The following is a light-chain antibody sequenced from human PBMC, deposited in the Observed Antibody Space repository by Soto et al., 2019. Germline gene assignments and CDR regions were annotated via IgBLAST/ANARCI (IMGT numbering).Light chain of an antibody. CDR3: QQYYSFPRT. CDR1: QTISSW. J-gene: IGKJ1*01. CDR2: KAS. V-gene: IGKV1-5*03. Sequence: QMTQSASTVSGSVGDRVTISCRASQTISSWLAWYQQKPGKAPKLLIYKASTLKSGVPSRFSGSGSGTEFTLTISSLQPDDFATYYCQQYYSFPRTFGQGTKVDIK.